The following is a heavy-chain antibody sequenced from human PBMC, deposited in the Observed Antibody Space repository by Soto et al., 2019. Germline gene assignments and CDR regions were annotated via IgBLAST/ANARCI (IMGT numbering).Heavy chain of an antibody. Sequence: GGSLRLSCAASGFTFSSYGMHWVRQAPGKGLEWVAVISYDGSNKYYADSVKGRFTISRDNSKNTLYLQMNSLRAEDTAVYYCANGSPAYFDYWGQGTLVTVSS. D-gene: IGHD3-10*01. CDR3: ANGSPAYFDY. CDR1: GFTFSSYG. J-gene: IGHJ4*02. V-gene: IGHV3-30*18. CDR2: ISYDGSNK.